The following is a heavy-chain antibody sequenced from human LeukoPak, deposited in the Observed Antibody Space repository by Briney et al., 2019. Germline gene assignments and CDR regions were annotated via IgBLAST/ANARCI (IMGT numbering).Heavy chain of an antibody. CDR3: ARQSGWYYDFWSGYYTQH. CDR1: GGSISSSSYY. V-gene: IGHV4-39*01. J-gene: IGHJ4*02. Sequence: SETLSLTCTVSGGSISSSSYYWGWIRQPPGKGLEWIGTIYHSGTTYYNPSLKSRVTISVDTSKNQFSLKLSSVTAADTAVYYCARQSGWYYDFWSGYYTQHWGQGTLVTVSS. CDR2: IYHSGTT. D-gene: IGHD3-3*01.